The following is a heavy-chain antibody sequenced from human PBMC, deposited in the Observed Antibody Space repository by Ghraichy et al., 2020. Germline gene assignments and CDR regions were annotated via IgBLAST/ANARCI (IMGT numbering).Heavy chain of an antibody. D-gene: IGHD3-16*02. J-gene: IGHJ6*02. CDR3: AKDSRYDYVWGSYRPYYGMDV. V-gene: IGHV3-30*18. Sequence: GGSLRLSCAASGFTFSSYGMHWVRQAPGKGLEWVAVISYDGSNKYYADSVKGRFTISRDNSKNTLYLQMNSLRAEDTAVYYCAKDSRYDYVWGSYRPYYGMDVWGQGTTVTVSS. CDR2: ISYDGSNK. CDR1: GFTFSSYG.